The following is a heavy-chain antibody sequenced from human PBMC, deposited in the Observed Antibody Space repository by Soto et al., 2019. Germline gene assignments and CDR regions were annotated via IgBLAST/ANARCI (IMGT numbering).Heavy chain of an antibody. CDR3: ARTKCSGGSCYSWSLDY. CDR1: VVSITTGGYY. D-gene: IGHD2-15*01. J-gene: IGHJ4*02. CDR2: RYYSEST. Sequence: SETLSLTCTFSVVSITTGGYYCSWVRQLPWKGLEWIGHRYYSESTYYNPSLKSRVSISLDTSKNQFSLKLSFVTAADTAMYYCARTKCSGGSCYSWSLDYWGQGPPATVSS. V-gene: IGHV4-31*03.